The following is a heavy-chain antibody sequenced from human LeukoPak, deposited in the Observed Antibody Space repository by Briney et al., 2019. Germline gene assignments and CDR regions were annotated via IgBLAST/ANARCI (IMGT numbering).Heavy chain of an antibody. CDR3: ANSISLTQ. CDR2: IKYDGSEK. D-gene: IGHD3-9*01. V-gene: IGHV3-7*03. CDR1: GFIFNNFW. J-gene: IGHJ4*02. Sequence: GGSLRLSCVASGFIFNNFWMSWVRQAPGKGLEWVAKIKYDGSEKYYVDSVKGRFTISRDNAKNSPYLQMNTLRADDTAVYYCANSISLTQWGRGTLVTVSS.